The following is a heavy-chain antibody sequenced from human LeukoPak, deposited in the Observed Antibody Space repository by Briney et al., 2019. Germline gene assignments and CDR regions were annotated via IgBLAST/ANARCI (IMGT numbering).Heavy chain of an antibody. CDR3: AKDQDDSGSHWFDY. J-gene: IGHJ4*02. CDR1: GFSFSSFW. CDR2: ISGTGSST. Sequence: GGSLRLSCAASGFSFSSFWMGWVRQAPGKGPEWVSDISGTGSSTHYADSVKGRFTISRDNSKNTLYLQMNSLRAEDTAVYYCAKDQDDSGSHWFDYWGQGTLVTVSS. D-gene: IGHD3-10*01. V-gene: IGHV3-23*01.